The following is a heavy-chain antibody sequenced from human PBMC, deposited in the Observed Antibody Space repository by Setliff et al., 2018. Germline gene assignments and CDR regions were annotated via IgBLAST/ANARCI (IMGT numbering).Heavy chain of an antibody. CDR3: ARSRSSSPWNNWFDP. CDR1: GYSFTSYW. D-gene: IGHD6-6*01. CDR2: IYPGDSDT. J-gene: IGHJ5*02. V-gene: IGHV5-51*01. Sequence: AGESLKISCKGSGYSFTSYWIGWVRQMPGKGLEWMGIIYPGDSDTRYSPSFQGQVTISADKSISTAYLQWSSLKASDTAMYYCARSRSSSPWNNWFDPWGQGTLVTVSS.